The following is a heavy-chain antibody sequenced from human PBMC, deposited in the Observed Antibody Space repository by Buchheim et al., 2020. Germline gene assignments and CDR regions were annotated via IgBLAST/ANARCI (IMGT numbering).Heavy chain of an antibody. Sequence: EVFLVGSGGGLVQPGGSLRLSCAASGFTFSGYEMNWVRQAPGKGLECIAYISASGGSTYYVDSVRGRFTIFRDNAKNSLYLQMNSLRVEDTAVYYCATNPHYPSGSYWGRGTL. D-gene: IGHD3-10*01. V-gene: IGHV3-48*03. CDR2: ISASGGST. CDR3: ATNPHYPSGSY. CDR1: GFTFSGYE. J-gene: IGHJ1*01.